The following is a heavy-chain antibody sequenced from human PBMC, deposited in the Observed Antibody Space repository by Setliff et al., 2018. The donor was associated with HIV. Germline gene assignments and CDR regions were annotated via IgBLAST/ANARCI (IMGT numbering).Heavy chain of an antibody. J-gene: IGHJ4*02. CDR2: IYYTGST. Sequence: SETLSLTCTVSGGSIRSNNWSWLRQTPGKGLDWIGYIYYTGSTNYNPSLKSRVTISIDTSKNQLSLNLTSVTAADTAIYYCVRHLLDYNFWSGYSTQNCFNYWGQGALVTVSS. V-gene: IGHV4-59*08. CDR1: GGSIRSNN. D-gene: IGHD3-3*01. CDR3: VRHLLDYNFWSGYSTQNCFNY.